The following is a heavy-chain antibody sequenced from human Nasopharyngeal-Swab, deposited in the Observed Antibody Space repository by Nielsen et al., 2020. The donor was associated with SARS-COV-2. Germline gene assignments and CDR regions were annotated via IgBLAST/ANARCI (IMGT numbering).Heavy chain of an antibody. Sequence: GGSLRLSCAASGFTFSSYAMSWVRQAPGKGLEWVSAISGSGGSTYYADSVKGQFTISRDNAKNSLYLQMNSLRAEDTAVYYCARDPQYNWNDGVFDYWGQGTLVTVSS. D-gene: IGHD1-1*01. V-gene: IGHV3-23*01. J-gene: IGHJ4*02. CDR1: GFTFSSYA. CDR2: ISGSGGST. CDR3: ARDPQYNWNDGVFDY.